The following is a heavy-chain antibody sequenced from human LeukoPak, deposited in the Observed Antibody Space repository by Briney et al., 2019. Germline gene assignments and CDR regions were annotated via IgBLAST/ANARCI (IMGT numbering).Heavy chain of an antibody. CDR3: ARQGYSGHSQGAADY. D-gene: IGHD4-23*01. CDR2: INPNSGGT. V-gene: IGHV1/OR15-1*04. J-gene: IGHJ4*02. Sequence: ASVKVSCKASGYSFTDYYMHWVRQAPGQELGWMGRINPNSGGTNYAQKFQGRVTMTTDTSTSTAHMELRSLTSDDTAVYYCARQGYSGHSQGAADYWGQGTLVTVSS. CDR1: GYSFTDYY.